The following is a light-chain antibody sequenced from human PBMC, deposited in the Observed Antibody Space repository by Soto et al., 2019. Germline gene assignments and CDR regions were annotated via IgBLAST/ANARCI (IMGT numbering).Light chain of an antibody. J-gene: IGKJ1*01. CDR3: QHYNSYSEA. CDR2: KAS. Sequence: DIQINQSPSTLSASVGDRVTIPCRASQSIMSWLAWYQQKPGKAPKLLIYKASTLKSGVPSRFSGSGSGTEFTLTISSLQPDDFATYYCQHYNSYSEAFGQGTKVDIK. CDR1: QSIMSW. V-gene: IGKV1-5*03.